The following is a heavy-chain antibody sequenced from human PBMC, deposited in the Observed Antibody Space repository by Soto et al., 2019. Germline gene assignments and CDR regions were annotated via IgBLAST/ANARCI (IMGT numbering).Heavy chain of an antibody. Sequence: QVQLVQSGAEVKKPGASVKVSCKASGYTFSGSVMHWVRQAPGQGLEWMGWINADNGNTKYSQKFQGRVTMTWDTSASTAYMELSSLRSEDTAIYYCASEIDATTATGLDYWGQGTLVTVSS. D-gene: IGHD4-17*01. CDR1: GYTFSGSV. V-gene: IGHV1-3*01. CDR2: INADNGNT. CDR3: ASEIDATTATGLDY. J-gene: IGHJ4*02.